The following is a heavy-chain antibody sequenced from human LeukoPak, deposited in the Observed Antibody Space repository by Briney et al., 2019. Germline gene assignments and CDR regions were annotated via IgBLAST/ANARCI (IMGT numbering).Heavy chain of an antibody. V-gene: IGHV4-4*09. CDR3: ARRLSMREDAFDI. CDR2: IYTSGST. Sequence: PSETLSLTCTVSGGSISSYYWIWIRQPPGKGLEWIGYIYTSGSTNYNPSLKSRVTISVDTSKNQFSLKLSSVTAADTAVYYCARRLSMREDAFDIWGQGTMVTVSS. CDR1: GGSISSYY. J-gene: IGHJ3*02. D-gene: IGHD2-8*01.